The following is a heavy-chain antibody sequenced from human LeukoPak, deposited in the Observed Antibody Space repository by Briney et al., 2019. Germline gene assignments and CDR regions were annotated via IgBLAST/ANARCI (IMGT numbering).Heavy chain of an antibody. CDR2: VRNDGSNE. D-gene: IGHD3-3*01. CDR1: GFTFSSYG. CDR3: ARDLAKSGSDY. V-gene: IGHV3-30*02. J-gene: IGHJ4*02. Sequence: GGSLRLSCAASGFTFSSYGMYWVRQAPGKGLEWVAFVRNDGSNEYYADSVKGRFTISRDNSKNTLYLQMNSLRAEDTAVYYCARDLAKSGSDYWGQGTLVTVSS.